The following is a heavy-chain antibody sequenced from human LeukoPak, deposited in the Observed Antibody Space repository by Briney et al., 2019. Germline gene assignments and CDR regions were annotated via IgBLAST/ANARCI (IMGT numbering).Heavy chain of an antibody. D-gene: IGHD5-18*01. CDR3: ARHGIQLWPRFIDY. Sequence: SETLSLTCTVSGGSISSSSYYWGWLRQPPGKGLEWIGSIYYSGGTYYNPSLKSRVTISVDTSKNQFSLKLSSVTAADTAVYYCARHGIQLWPRFIDYWGQGTLVTVSS. CDR1: GGSISSSSYY. J-gene: IGHJ4*02. V-gene: IGHV4-39*01. CDR2: IYYSGGT.